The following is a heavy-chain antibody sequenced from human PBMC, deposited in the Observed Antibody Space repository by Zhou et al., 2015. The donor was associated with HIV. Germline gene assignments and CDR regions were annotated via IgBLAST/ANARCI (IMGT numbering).Heavy chain of an antibody. D-gene: IGHD6-19*01. J-gene: IGHJ2*01. V-gene: IGHV1-69*01. CDR3: AREVNGGWYSRQRYFDL. CDR2: IIPIFGTA. Sequence: QVQLVQSGAEVKKPGSSVKVSCKASGGTFSSYAISWVRQAPGQGLEWMGGIIPIFGTANYAQKFQGRVTITADESTSTAYMELSSLRSEDTAVYYCAREVNGGWYSRQRYFDLWGRGTLVTVSS. CDR1: GGTFSSYA.